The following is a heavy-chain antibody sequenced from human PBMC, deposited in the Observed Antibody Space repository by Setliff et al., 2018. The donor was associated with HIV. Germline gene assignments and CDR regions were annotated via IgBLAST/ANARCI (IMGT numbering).Heavy chain of an antibody. J-gene: IGHJ5*02. CDR1: GFTFSGAE. CDR3: LLPCTSGWHNWADP. D-gene: IGHD2-8*01. V-gene: IGHV3-73*01. CDR2: IRSKADKYAT. Sequence: RLSCAASGFTFSGAEIHWVRQASGKGLEWVGRIRSKADKYATDYGASAKGRFIISRDDSKKTAYLQMSSLRAEDTAMYYCLLPCTSGWHNWADPWGQGTLVTVSS.